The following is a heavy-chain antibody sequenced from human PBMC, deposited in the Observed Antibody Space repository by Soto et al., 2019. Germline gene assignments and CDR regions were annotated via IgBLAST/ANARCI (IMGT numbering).Heavy chain of an antibody. D-gene: IGHD1-26*01. CDR1: GYTLTGYY. J-gene: IGHJ5*02. Sequence: ASVKVSCKASGYTLTGYYMHWVRQAPGQGLEWMGWINPNSGGTNYAQKFQGWVTMTRDTSISTAYMELSRLRSDDTAVYYCARRGSYDQTWFDPWGQGTLVTVSS. CDR2: INPNSGGT. V-gene: IGHV1-2*04. CDR3: ARRGSYDQTWFDP.